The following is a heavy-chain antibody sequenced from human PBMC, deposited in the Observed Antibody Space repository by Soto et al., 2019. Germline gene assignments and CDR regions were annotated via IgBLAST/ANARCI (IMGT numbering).Heavy chain of an antibody. CDR1: GGTFSSYA. J-gene: IGHJ3*02. D-gene: IGHD3-16*02. Sequence: GASVKVSCKASGGTFSSYAISWVRQAPGQGLEWMGGIIPIFGTANYVQKFQGRVTITADESTSTAYMELSSLRSEDTAVYYCARDQGMITFGGVIGYAFDIWGQGTMVTVSS. V-gene: IGHV1-69*13. CDR2: IIPIFGTA. CDR3: ARDQGMITFGGVIGYAFDI.